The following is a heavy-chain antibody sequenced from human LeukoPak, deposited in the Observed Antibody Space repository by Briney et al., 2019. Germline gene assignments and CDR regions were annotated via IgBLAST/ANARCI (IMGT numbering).Heavy chain of an antibody. J-gene: IGHJ4*02. CDR2: IWYDGSKK. V-gene: IGHV3-33*06. Sequence: GGFLRLSCAASGSTFGTYGMHWVRQAPGKGLEWVAVIWYDGSKKYYADSVKGRFTISRDTSKSTLYLQMNSLRAEDTAVYYCAKDRGSQAPPDYWGQGTLVTVSS. D-gene: IGHD3-10*01. CDR1: GSTFGTYG. CDR3: AKDRGSQAPPDY.